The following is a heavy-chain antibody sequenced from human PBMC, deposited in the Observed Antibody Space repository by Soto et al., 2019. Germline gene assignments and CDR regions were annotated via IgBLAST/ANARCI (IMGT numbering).Heavy chain of an antibody. CDR3: ARDYDFWSGYYSSDY. D-gene: IGHD3-3*01. J-gene: IGHJ4*02. CDR2: IYSGGST. V-gene: IGHV3-66*01. CDR1: GFTVSSNY. Sequence: PGGSLRLSCAASGFTVSSNYMSWVRQAPGKGLEWVSVIYSGGSTYYADSVKGRFTISRDNSKNTLYLQMNSLRAEDTAVYYCARDYDFWSGYYSSDYWGQGTLVTVSS.